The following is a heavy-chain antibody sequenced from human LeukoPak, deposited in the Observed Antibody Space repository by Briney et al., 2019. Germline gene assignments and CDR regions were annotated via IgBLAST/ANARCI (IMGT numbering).Heavy chain of an antibody. J-gene: IGHJ4*02. CDR2: ISYDGSNK. CDR1: GFTFSSYG. V-gene: IGHV3-30*18. CDR3: AKVARLHGSTDY. Sequence: GGSLRLSCAASGFTFSSYGMHWVPQAPGKGLEWVAVISYDGSNKYYADSVKGRFTISRDNSKNTLYLQMNSLRAEDTAVYYCAKVARLHGSTDYWGQGTLVTVSS.